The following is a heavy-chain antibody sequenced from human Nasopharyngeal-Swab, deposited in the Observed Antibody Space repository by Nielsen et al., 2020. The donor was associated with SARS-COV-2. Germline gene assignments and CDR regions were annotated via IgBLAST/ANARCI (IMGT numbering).Heavy chain of an antibody. CDR1: GGSISSGGYY. V-gene: IGHV4-31*03. CDR2: IYYSGST. Sequence: SKTLSLTCTVSGGSISSGGYYWSSIRQHPGKGLEWIGYIYYSGSTYYNPSLKSRVTISVDASKNQFSLKLSSVTAADTAVYYCARAPKKPHFDYWGQGTLVTVSS. CDR3: ARAPKKPHFDY. J-gene: IGHJ4*02.